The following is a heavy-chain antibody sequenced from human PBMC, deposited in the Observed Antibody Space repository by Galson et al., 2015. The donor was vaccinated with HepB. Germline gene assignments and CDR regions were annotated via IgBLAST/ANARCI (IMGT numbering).Heavy chain of an antibody. CDR2: ISYEGTNK. Sequence: SLRLSCAASGFSFFSYAMHWVRQAPGKGLEWVAVISYEGTNKYYADSVKGPFTISRDNSKNTLYLQMNSLRAEDKAVYYCERAQKSRRTYGSSPEDWGQGTLVTVSS. CDR1: GFSFFSYA. D-gene: IGHD3-10*01. V-gene: IGHV3-30-3*01. CDR3: ERAQKSRRTYGSSPED. J-gene: IGHJ4*02.